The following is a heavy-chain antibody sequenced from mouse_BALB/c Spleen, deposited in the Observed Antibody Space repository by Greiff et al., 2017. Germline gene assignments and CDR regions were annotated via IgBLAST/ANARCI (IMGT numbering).Heavy chain of an antibody. J-gene: IGHJ4*01. D-gene: IGHD2-1*01. CDR1: GYAFSSYW. Sequence: QVQLQQSGAELVRPGSSVKISCKASGYAFSSYWMNWVKQRPGQGLEWIGQIYPGDGDTNYNGKFKGKATLTADKSSSTAYMQLSSLTSEDSAVYYCARGGNYEDYAMDYWGQGTSVTVSS. CDR3: ARGGNYEDYAMDY. CDR2: IYPGDGDT. V-gene: IGHV1-80*01.